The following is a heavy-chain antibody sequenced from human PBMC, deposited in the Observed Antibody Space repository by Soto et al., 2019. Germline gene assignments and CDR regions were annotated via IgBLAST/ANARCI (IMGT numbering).Heavy chain of an antibody. CDR3: ARRGLQLSGMYFDY. V-gene: IGHV4-39*01. CDR1: GGSISSSSYY. D-gene: IGHD1-1*01. Sequence: QLQLQESGPGLVKPSETLSLSCTVSGGSISSSSYYWGWIRQPPGKGLEWIGSIYYSGSTYANPSLTSRVTISVDTSKNQFSLKLTSVTAADTAVYYCARRGLQLSGMYFDYWGQGTLVTVSS. J-gene: IGHJ4*02. CDR2: IYYSGST.